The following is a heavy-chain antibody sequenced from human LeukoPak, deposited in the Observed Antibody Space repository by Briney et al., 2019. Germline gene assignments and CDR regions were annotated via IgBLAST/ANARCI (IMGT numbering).Heavy chain of an antibody. CDR3: ARDNTAMVTWGFEDLFDP. J-gene: IGHJ5*02. Sequence: GGSLRLSCAASGFTFSSYTMNWVRQAPGKGLEWVSSISSSSSYIYYADSVKGRFTISRDNAKNSLYLQMNSLRAEDTAVYYCARDNTAMVTWGFEDLFDPWGQGTLVTVSS. CDR2: ISSSSSYI. V-gene: IGHV3-21*01. D-gene: IGHD5-18*01. CDR1: GFTFSSYT.